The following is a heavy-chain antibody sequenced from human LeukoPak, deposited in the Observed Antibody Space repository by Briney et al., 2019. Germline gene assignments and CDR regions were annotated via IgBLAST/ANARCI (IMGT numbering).Heavy chain of an antibody. CDR1: GFTFSSYW. D-gene: IGHD6-13*01. CDR2: VSGSGDKI. Sequence: GGSLRLSCAASGFTFSSYWMSWVRQAPGKGLEWVSSVSGSGDKIYYADSVKGRFTISRDNSKNTLYLQLNSLRAEDTAVYYCAKPIFRQMAAAGEFDYWGQGTLVTVSS. V-gene: IGHV3-23*01. CDR3: AKPIFRQMAAAGEFDY. J-gene: IGHJ4*02.